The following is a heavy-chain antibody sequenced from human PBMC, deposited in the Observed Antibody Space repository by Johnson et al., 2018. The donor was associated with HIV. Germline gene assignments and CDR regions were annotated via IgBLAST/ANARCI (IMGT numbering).Heavy chain of an antibody. V-gene: IGHV3-11*04. CDR1: GFTFSDYY. D-gene: IGHD2-21*01. J-gene: IGHJ3*02. Sequence: VQLVESGGGVVQPGRSLRLSCAASGFTFSDYYMSWIRQAPGKGLEWVSYISGSGSTIYYADSVKGRFTISRDNAKNSLYLQMNSLRSEDTAVYFCAKVKIVTDVFDIWGQGTMVTVSS. CDR2: ISGSGSTI. CDR3: AKVKIVTDVFDI.